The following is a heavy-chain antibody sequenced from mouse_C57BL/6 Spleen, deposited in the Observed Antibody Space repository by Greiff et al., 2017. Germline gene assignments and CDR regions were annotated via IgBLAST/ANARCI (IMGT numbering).Heavy chain of an antibody. CDR2: IDPETGGT. J-gene: IGHJ3*01. V-gene: IGHV1-15*01. CDR1: GYTFTDYE. Sequence: QVQLQQSGAELVRPGASVTLSCKASGYTFTDYEMHWVKQTPVHGLEWIGAIDPETGGTAYNQKFKGKAILTAAKSSSTAYMELRSLTSEDSAVYYCTRRDWFAYWGQGTLVTVSA. CDR3: TRRDWFAY.